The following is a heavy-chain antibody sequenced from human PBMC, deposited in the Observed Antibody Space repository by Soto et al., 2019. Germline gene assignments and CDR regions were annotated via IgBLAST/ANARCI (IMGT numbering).Heavy chain of an antibody. Sequence: QVQLVQSGAEVKKLGSSVKVSCKASGGTFSSYAISWVRQAPGQGLEWMGGIIPIFGTANYAQKFQVRVTITANEDTSTAYMELSSRRSADTAVYYCSRRRGIAAADLSRAFDIWGQGTMVTVSS. J-gene: IGHJ3*02. D-gene: IGHD6-13*01. CDR3: SRRRGIAAADLSRAFDI. CDR1: GGTFSSYA. V-gene: IGHV1-69*01. CDR2: IIPIFGTA.